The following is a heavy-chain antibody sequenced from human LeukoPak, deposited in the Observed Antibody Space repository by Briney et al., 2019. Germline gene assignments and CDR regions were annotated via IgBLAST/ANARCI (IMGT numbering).Heavy chain of an antibody. Sequence: GGSLRLSCAASGFTFSSYWMSWVRQAPGKGLEWVAVISYDGSNKYYADSVKGRFTISRDNSKNTLYLQMNSLRAEDTAVYYCAKAFDYYGSGYFDYWGQGTLVTVSS. V-gene: IGHV3-30*18. CDR2: ISYDGSNK. D-gene: IGHD3-10*01. CDR1: GFTFSSYW. CDR3: AKAFDYYGSGYFDY. J-gene: IGHJ4*02.